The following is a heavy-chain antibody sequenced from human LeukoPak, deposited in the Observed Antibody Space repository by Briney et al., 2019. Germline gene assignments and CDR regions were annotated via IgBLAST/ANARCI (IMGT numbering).Heavy chain of an antibody. CDR3: ARENPSGYYNRPIDY. Sequence: SETLSLTCTVSGASISSYYWSWIRQPPGKGLEWIGDIYYSGSIKYNPSLKSRVTMSVDTSKNQFSLKLSSVTAADTAIYYCARENPSGYYNRPIDYWGQGTLVTVSS. CDR1: GASISSYY. V-gene: IGHV4-59*01. D-gene: IGHD3-22*01. J-gene: IGHJ4*02. CDR2: IYYSGSI.